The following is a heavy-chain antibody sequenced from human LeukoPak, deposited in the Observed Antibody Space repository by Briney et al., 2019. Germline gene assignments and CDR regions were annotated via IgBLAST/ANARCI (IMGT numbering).Heavy chain of an antibody. CDR3: ATNNDWRFDY. V-gene: IGHV3-7*01. CDR1: GLTLSNFW. J-gene: IGHJ4*02. CDR2: IKEDGRIK. Sequence: GGSLRLSCEASGLTLSNFWMSWVRKAPGKGLEWVANIKEDGRIKNYVDSMKGRFTISRDNAKKSVYLQMSSLRAEDTAIYFCATNNDWRFDYWGQGTLVTVSS. D-gene: IGHD3-9*01.